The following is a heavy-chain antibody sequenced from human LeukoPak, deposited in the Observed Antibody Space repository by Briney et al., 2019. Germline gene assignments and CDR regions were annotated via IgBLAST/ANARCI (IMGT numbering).Heavy chain of an antibody. CDR1: VGSISSSSYY. Sequence: PSETLSLTCTVSVGSISSSSYYWGWIRQPPGKGLEWIGSIYYSGSTYYNPSLKSRVTISVDTSKNQFSLKLSSVTAADPAVYYCARIPTVTFFDYWGQGTLVTVSS. V-gene: IGHV4-39*07. CDR2: IYYSGST. D-gene: IGHD4-17*01. CDR3: ARIPTVTFFDY. J-gene: IGHJ4*02.